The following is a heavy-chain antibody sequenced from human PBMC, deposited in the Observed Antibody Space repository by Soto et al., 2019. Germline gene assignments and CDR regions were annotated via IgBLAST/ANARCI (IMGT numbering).Heavy chain of an antibody. J-gene: IGHJ4*02. D-gene: IGHD4-4*01. CDR3: ARYREDYSNYACFDY. CDR2: IYYSGST. CDR1: GGSISSHY. V-gene: IGHV4-59*11. Sequence: PSETLSLTCTVSGGSISSHYWSLLRQPPGKGLEWIGYIYYSGSTNYNPSLKSRVTISVDTSKNQFSLKLSSVTAADTAVYYCARYREDYSNYACFDYWGQGTLVTVSS.